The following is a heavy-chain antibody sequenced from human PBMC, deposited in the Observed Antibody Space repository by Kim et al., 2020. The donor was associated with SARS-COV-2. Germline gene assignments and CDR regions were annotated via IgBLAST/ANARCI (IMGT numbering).Heavy chain of an antibody. CDR1: GFTFSNAW. CDR3: TTVPPTVTLPDGMDV. D-gene: IGHD4-17*01. Sequence: GGSLRLSCAASGFTFSNAWMSWVRQAPGKGLEWVGRIKSKTDGGTTDYAAPVKGRFTISRDDSKNTLYLQMNSLKTEDTAEYYCTTVPPTVTLPDGMDVWGQGTTVTVSS. CDR2: IKSKTDGGTT. J-gene: IGHJ6*02. V-gene: IGHV3-15*01.